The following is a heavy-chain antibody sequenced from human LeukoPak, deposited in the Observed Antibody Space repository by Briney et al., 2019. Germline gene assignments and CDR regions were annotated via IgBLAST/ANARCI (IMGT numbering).Heavy chain of an antibody. D-gene: IGHD1-26*01. V-gene: IGHV4-59*01. CDR2: IYYTGST. CDR3: ASSTGSYYYHYGMDV. J-gene: IGHJ6*02. Sequence: SETLSLTCTVSGGSISSYYWSWIRQPPGKGLEWIGYIYYTGSTNYNPSLKSRVTISVDTSKNQFSLKLSSVTAADTAVYYRASSTGSYYYHYGMDVWGQGTTVTVSS. CDR1: GGSISSYY.